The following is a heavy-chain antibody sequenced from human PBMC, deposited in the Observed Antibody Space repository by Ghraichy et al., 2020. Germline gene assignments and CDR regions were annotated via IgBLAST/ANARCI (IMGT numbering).Heavy chain of an antibody. J-gene: IGHJ4*02. Sequence: SLRLSCAASGFTFSSYAMHWVRQAPGKGLEYVSAISSNGGSTYYANSVKGRFTISRDNSKNTLYLQMGSLRAEDMAVYYCARGDHLWFGELGVGGYGVIDYWGQGTLVTVSS. CDR3: ARGDHLWFGELGVGGYGVIDY. CDR2: ISSNGGST. D-gene: IGHD3-10*01. V-gene: IGHV3-64*01. CDR1: GFTFSSYA.